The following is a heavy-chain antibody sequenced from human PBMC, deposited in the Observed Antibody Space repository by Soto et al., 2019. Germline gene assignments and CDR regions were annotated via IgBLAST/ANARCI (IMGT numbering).Heavy chain of an antibody. CDR3: AKDRIQLPYYFDY. V-gene: IGHV3-23*01. CDR2: ISGSGGSGGST. J-gene: IGHJ4*02. Sequence: PGGSLRLSCAASGFTFSSYAMSWVRQAPGKGLEWVSAISGSGGSGGSTYYADSVKGRFTISRDNSKNTLYLQMNSLRAEDTAVYYCAKDRIQLPYYFDYWGQGTLVTVSS. D-gene: IGHD5-18*01. CDR1: GFTFSSYA.